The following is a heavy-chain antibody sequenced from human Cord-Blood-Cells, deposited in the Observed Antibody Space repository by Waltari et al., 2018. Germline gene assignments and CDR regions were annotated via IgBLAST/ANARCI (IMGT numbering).Heavy chain of an antibody. CDR3: ARVKEQQQLVRGWFDP. J-gene: IGHJ5*02. CDR2: IISSSSYI. CDR1: GFTFSSYS. V-gene: IGHV3-21*01. Sequence: EVQLVESGGGLVKPGGSLRLSCAASGFTFSSYSMNWVRQAPGKGLDWVSSIISSSSYIYYADSVKGRFTISRDNAKNSLYLQMNSLRAEDTAVYSCARVKEQQQLVRGWFDPWGQGTLVTVSS. D-gene: IGHD6-13*01.